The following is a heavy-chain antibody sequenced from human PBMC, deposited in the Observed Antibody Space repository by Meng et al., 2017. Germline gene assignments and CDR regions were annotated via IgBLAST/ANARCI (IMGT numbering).Heavy chain of an antibody. CDR2: IIPIFGTA. J-gene: IGHJ6*02. CDR3: ARSGIVGATTSYYYGMDV. V-gene: IGHV1-69*05. CDR1: GGTFSSYA. D-gene: IGHD1-26*01. Sequence: SVKVSRKASGGTFSSYAISWVRQAPGQGLEWMGGIIPIFGTANYAQKFQGRVTITTDESTSTAYMELSSLRSEDTAVYYCARSGIVGATTSYYYGMDVWGQGTTVTVSS.